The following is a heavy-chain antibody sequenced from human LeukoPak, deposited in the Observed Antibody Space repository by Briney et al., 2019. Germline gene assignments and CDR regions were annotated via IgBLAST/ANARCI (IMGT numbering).Heavy chain of an antibody. CDR3: AREMGATTFAFDI. CDR2: IYYSGNT. V-gene: IGHV4-59*01. J-gene: IGHJ3*02. D-gene: IGHD1-26*01. CDR1: GVSISGYY. Sequence: SETLSLTCTVSGVSISGYYWSWIRQPPGKGLEWIGYIYYSGNTNYNPSLKSRVTISVDTSKNQFSLKLSSVTAADTAVYYCAREMGATTFAFDIWGQGTMVTVSS.